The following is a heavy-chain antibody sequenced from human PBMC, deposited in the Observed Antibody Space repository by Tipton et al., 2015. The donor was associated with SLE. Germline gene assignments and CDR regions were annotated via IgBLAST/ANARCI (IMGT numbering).Heavy chain of an antibody. V-gene: IGHV4-59*01. CDR2: IFDSGTT. Sequence: TLSLTCTVSGDSIRSYYWTWIRQPPGKGLEWIGYIFDSGTTKYNPSLQSRVTISADTSQNQFSLKLNSVTAADTAVYYCAGPYGDDGFFQYWGQ. CDR3: AGPYGDDGFFQY. J-gene: IGHJ1*01. CDR1: GDSIRSYY. D-gene: IGHD4-17*01.